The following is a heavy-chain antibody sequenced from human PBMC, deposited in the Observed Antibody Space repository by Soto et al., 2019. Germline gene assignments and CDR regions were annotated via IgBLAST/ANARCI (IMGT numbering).Heavy chain of an antibody. D-gene: IGHD3-10*01. CDR2: IDPSDSYT. V-gene: IGHV5-10-1*01. J-gene: IGHJ6*02. Sequence: PGESLKISCNGSGYSFTIYWISWVRQMPGKGLEWMGRIDPSDSYTNYSPSFQGHVTISADKSISTAYLQWSSLKASDTAMYYCATKYYSYYYYGMDVWGQGTTVTVSS. CDR1: GYSFTIYW. CDR3: ATKYYSYYYYGMDV.